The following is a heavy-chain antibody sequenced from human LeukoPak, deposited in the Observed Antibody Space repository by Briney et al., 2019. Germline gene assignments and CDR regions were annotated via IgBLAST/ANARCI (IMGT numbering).Heavy chain of an antibody. CDR2: IYPGDSDT. Sequence: GESLKISCKGSGYSFTSYWIGWVRQMPGKGLEWMGIIYPGDSDTRYSPSLQGQVTISADKSISTAYLQWSSLKASDTAMYYCARMRMGYSSGWYGSGRRQYYFDYWGQGTLVTVSS. V-gene: IGHV5-51*01. D-gene: IGHD6-19*01. CDR1: GYSFTSYW. CDR3: ARMRMGYSSGWYGSGRRQYYFDY. J-gene: IGHJ4*02.